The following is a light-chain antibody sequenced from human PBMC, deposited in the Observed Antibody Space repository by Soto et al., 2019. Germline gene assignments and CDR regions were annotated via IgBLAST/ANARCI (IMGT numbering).Light chain of an antibody. CDR1: QGISNY. V-gene: IGKV1-27*01. CDR2: AAS. Sequence: DIQMTQSPSSLSASVGDRVTITCRASQGISNYLAWYQQKPGKVPKLLIYAASTLQSGVPSRFSGSGSGTDFTLTISSLQPEDVATYYCQKYNSAPRVTFGGGTKVETK. J-gene: IGKJ4*01. CDR3: QKYNSAPRVT.